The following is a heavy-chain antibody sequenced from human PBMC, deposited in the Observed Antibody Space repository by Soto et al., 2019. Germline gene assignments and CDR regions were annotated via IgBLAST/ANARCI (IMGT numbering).Heavy chain of an antibody. CDR2: IYWDDDK. J-gene: IGHJ1*01. D-gene: IGHD3-22*01. Sequence: QITLKESGPTLVKPTQTLTLTCTFSGFSLSTSGVGVGWIRQPPGKALEWLALIYWDDDKRYSPSLKRRLTITKDTSKNQVVLTMTNTDPVDTATYYCAHLTYYYDSSGYYSRAEYFQHWGQGTLVTVSS. V-gene: IGHV2-5*02. CDR1: GFSLSTSGVG. CDR3: AHLTYYYDSSGYYSRAEYFQH.